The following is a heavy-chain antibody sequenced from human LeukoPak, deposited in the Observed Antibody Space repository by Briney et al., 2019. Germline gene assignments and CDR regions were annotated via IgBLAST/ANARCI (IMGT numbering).Heavy chain of an antibody. V-gene: IGHV5-51*01. CDR1: GYSFATYW. D-gene: IGHD2-2*01. J-gene: IGHJ4*02. Sequence: GGSLKISCKTSGYSFATYWIAWVRQLPGKGLEWVGDIYPGESQIRYSPSFQGRVTISADRSISTAYLQWRSLKASDTAIYYCARHIIVDDTSSHFDNWGQGTWVTVSS. CDR2: IYPGESQI. CDR3: ARHIIVDDTSSHFDN.